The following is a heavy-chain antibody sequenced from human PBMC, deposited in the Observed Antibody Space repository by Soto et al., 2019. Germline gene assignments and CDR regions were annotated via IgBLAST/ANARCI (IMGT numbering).Heavy chain of an antibody. CDR1: GFAFSSYG. CDR3: ASPSYMPA. CDR2: IWYDGSNK. J-gene: IGHJ4*02. D-gene: IGHD2-2*01. Sequence: PGGSLRLSCAASGFAFSSYGMYWFRQAPGKGLEWVAVIWYDGSNKYYADSVKGRFTISRDNSKNMLYLQMNSLRAEDTAVYYCASPSYMPAWGQGTLVTVSS. V-gene: IGHV3-33*01.